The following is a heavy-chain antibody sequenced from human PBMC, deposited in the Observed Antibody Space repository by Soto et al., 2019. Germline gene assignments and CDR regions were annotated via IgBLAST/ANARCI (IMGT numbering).Heavy chain of an antibody. V-gene: IGHV3-33*01. CDR2: IWYDGSNK. D-gene: IGHD1-26*01. CDR1: GFTFSSYG. Sequence: QVQLVESGGGVVQPGRSLRLSCAASGFTFSSYGMHWVRQAPGKGLEWVAVIWYDGSNKYYADSVKGRFTISRDNSKNTLYLQMNRLRAEDTAVYYCARGGGSYREGVTYYFYYWGQGTLVTVSS. CDR3: ARGGGSYREGVTYYFYY. J-gene: IGHJ4*02.